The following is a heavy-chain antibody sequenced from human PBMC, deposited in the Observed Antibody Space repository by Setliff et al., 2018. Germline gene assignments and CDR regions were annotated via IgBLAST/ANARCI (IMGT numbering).Heavy chain of an antibody. CDR1: GGSISDYY. V-gene: IGHV4-59*01. Sequence: PSETLSLTCTVSGGSISDYYWSWIRQPPGKGLEWIGNIYNTGSTSYNPSLKSPITKSVDTSKNQFSLKLSSVTAADTAVYYCARGAYDRSPSRGAFDLWGQGTMVTVSS. J-gene: IGHJ3*01. D-gene: IGHD3-22*01. CDR3: ARGAYDRSPSRGAFDL. CDR2: IYNTGST.